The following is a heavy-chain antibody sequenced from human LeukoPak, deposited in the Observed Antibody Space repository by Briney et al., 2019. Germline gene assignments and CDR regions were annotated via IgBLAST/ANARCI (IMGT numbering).Heavy chain of an antibody. Sequence: ASVKVSCKASGYTFTSYAMNWVRQAPGQGLEWMGWINTNTGNPTYAQGFTGRFVFSLDTSVSTAYLQISSLKAEDTAVYYCARDLRAITMVRGALGYWGQGTLVTVSS. J-gene: IGHJ4*02. D-gene: IGHD3-10*01. CDR3: ARDLRAITMVRGALGY. CDR2: INTNTGNP. CDR1: GYTFTSYA. V-gene: IGHV7-4-1*02.